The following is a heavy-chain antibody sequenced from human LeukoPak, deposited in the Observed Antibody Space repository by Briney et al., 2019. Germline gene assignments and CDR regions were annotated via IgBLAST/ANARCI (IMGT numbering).Heavy chain of an antibody. CDR3: AKDWRSGDYAFYFGY. D-gene: IGHD4-17*01. CDR2: INSDGSST. CDR1: GFTFSSYW. J-gene: IGHJ4*02. V-gene: IGHV3-74*01. Sequence: GGSLRLSCAASGFTFSSYWMHWVRQAPGKGLVWVSRINSDGSSTSYADSVKGRFTISRDNSKNTLYLQMNSLRAEDTAVYYCAKDWRSGDYAFYFGYWGQGTLVTVSS.